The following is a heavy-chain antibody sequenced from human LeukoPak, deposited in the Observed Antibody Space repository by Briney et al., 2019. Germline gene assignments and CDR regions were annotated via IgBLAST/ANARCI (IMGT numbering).Heavy chain of an antibody. D-gene: IGHD6-6*01. J-gene: IGHJ4*02. Sequence: ASVKVSCKASGYTFTSYDMNWVRQATGQGVEWMGWMNANSGKTGYAKKFQGRVTITRNTSKSTDYMELSSLRSEDTAVYYCVRGRDSSSSGFDYWGQGTLVTVSS. CDR1: GYTFTSYD. V-gene: IGHV1-8*03. CDR3: VRGRDSSSSGFDY. CDR2: MNANSGKT.